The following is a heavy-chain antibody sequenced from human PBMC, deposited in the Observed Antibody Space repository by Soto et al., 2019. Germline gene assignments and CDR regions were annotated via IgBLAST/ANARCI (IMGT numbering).Heavy chain of an antibody. CDR1: GFTFSDYY. Sequence: VGSLRFSCAVSGFTFSDYYMSWIRQVPGKGLEWVSYLSSSSSYTNYADSVKGRFTISSDNAENPLYLQMNSLRAEDTAVYYCARYCSSTSCYTGYNYYHYGMDVWGQGTTVTVSS. V-gene: IGHV3-11*06. CDR2: LSSSSSYT. CDR3: ARYCSSTSCYTGYNYYHYGMDV. D-gene: IGHD2-2*02. J-gene: IGHJ6*02.